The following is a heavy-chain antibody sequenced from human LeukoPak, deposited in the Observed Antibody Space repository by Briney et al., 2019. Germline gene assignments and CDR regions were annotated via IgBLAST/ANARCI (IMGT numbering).Heavy chain of an antibody. Sequence: PGRSLRLSCAASGFTFSSYGMHWVRQAPGKGLEWVAVISYDGSNKYYADSVKGRFTISRDNSKNTLYLQMNSLRAEDTAVYYCAKGPSAYYYDSSYWGQGTLVTASS. CDR2: ISYDGSNK. CDR3: AKGPSAYYYDSSY. D-gene: IGHD3-22*01. CDR1: GFTFSSYG. V-gene: IGHV3-30*18. J-gene: IGHJ4*02.